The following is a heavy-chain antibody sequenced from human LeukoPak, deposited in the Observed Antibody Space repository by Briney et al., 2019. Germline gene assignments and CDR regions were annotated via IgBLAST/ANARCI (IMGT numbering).Heavy chain of an antibody. Sequence: ASVKVSCKASGYTFTSYGISWVRQAPGQGLEWMGWISAYNGNTNYAQKLQGRVTMTTDTSTSTAYMELRSLRSDDTAVYYCARLLSSSWYGWFDPWGQGTLVTVSS. CDR1: GYTFTSYG. CDR3: ARLLSSSWYGWFDP. CDR2: ISAYNGNT. J-gene: IGHJ5*02. D-gene: IGHD6-13*01. V-gene: IGHV1-18*01.